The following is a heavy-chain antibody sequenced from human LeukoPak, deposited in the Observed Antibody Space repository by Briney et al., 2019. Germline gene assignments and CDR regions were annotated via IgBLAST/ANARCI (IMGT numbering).Heavy chain of an antibody. J-gene: IGHJ4*02. CDR1: GFAFISST. CDR3: VKGDRRED. CDR2: INSAGTTT. Sequence: PGGCLRFSCAASGFAFISSTMNWVRQAVGKGLEWVSSINSAGTTTHYADSVKGRFTISRDNAMDSLYLQMTSLTVDDTAIYYCVKGDRREDWGQGTLVTVSS. V-gene: IGHV3-21*06. D-gene: IGHD2-21*02.